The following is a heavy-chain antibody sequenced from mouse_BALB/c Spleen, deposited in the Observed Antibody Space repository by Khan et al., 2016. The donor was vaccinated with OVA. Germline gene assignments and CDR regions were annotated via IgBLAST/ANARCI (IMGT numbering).Heavy chain of an antibody. J-gene: IGHJ3*01. CDR3: ARGNYDGINSWCAY. CDR2: INTNTGEP. V-gene: IGHV9-3*02. Sequence: LVESGPELKKPGETVKISCKASGYTFTNYGINWVKQAPGKGLKWMGWINTNTGEPTYAEEFKGRFAFSLETSASTAYLQLNNLKTEDTATYICARGNYDGINSWCAYWGQGTLVTVSA. CDR1: GYTFTNYG. D-gene: IGHD1-1*01.